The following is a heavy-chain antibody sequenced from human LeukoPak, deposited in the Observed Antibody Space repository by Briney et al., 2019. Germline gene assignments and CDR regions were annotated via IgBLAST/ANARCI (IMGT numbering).Heavy chain of an antibody. V-gene: IGHV3-21*01. CDR3: SRDGIFTG. Sequence: GGSLRLSCAASGFTFSSYSMNWVRQAPGKGLEWVSSISSSSTCIYYADSVKGRFVISRDSANNSVYLQMNSLRAEDTAVYYCSRDGIFTGWGQGTLVTVSS. J-gene: IGHJ4*02. D-gene: IGHD3-3*01. CDR1: GFTFSSYS. CDR2: ISSSSTCI.